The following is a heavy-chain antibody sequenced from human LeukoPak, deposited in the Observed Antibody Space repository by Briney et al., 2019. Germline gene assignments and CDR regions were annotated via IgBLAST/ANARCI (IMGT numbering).Heavy chain of an antibody. CDR2: VHASGTT. D-gene: IGHD3-22*01. Sequence: SETLSLTCSVSGFSVTTYHWSWIRQPAGKGLEWIGRVHASGTTNYNPSLESRVTMSVDTSKNQLSLMLTSVTAADTAAYYCARDGLYSNGYSYFDYWGQGTLVTVSS. CDR1: GFSVTTYH. V-gene: IGHV4-4*07. CDR3: ARDGLYSNGYSYFDY. J-gene: IGHJ4*02.